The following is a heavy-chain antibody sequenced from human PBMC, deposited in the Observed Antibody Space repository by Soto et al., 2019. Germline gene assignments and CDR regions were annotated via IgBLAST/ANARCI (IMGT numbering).Heavy chain of an antibody. CDR3: ARDLGWYNYFNFDY. CDR2: ISYDGSNK. V-gene: IGHV3-30-3*01. J-gene: IGHJ4*02. CDR1: GFTFSSYA. Sequence: GGSLRLSCAASGFTFSSYAMHWVRQAPGKGLEWVAVISYDGSNKYYADSVKGRFTISRDNSKNTLYLQMNSLRAEDTAVYYCARDLGWYNYFNFDYWGQGTLVTVSS. D-gene: IGHD6-19*01.